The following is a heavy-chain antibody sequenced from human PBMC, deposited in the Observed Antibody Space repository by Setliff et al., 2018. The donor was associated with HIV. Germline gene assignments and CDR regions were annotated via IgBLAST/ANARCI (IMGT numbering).Heavy chain of an antibody. CDR2: IYYSGGT. V-gene: IGHV4-31*03. J-gene: IGHJ3*02. CDR3: ARGIYRPWGGYSAFATDAFET. Sequence: KTSETLSLTCTVSRGPISNCGFYWSWIRPHPGKGLEWSGYIYYSGGTYYSPSLKSRVSMSIDTFKNPFSLNLTSVTAADTAVYYCARGIYRPWGGYSAFATDAFETWGEGTLVTVSS. D-gene: IGHD5-12*01. CDR1: RGPISNCGFY.